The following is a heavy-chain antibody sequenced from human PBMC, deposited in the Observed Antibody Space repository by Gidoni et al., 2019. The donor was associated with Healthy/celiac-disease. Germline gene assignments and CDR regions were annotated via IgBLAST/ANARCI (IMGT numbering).Heavy chain of an antibody. CDR1: GFTVSSNY. D-gene: IGHD3-22*01. Sequence: EVQLVESGGGLVQPGGSLRLSCAASGFTVSSNYISWVRQAPGKGLEWVSVIYSGGSTYYADSVKGRFTISRDNSKNTLYLQMNSLRAEDTAVYYCARDSYYYDSSGQGTLHYWYFDLWGRGTLVTVSS. J-gene: IGHJ2*01. CDR3: ARDSYYYDSSGQGTLHYWYFDL. V-gene: IGHV3-66*01. CDR2: IYSGGST.